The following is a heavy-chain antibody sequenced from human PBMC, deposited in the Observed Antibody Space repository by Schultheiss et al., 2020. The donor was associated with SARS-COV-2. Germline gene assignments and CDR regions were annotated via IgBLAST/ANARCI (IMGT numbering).Heavy chain of an antibody. V-gene: IGHV1-58*02. CDR1: GFTFTSSA. J-gene: IGHJ4*02. Sequence: SVKVSCKASGFTFTSSAMQWVRQARGQRLEWIGWIVVGSGNTNYAQKFQERVTITRDMSTSTAYMELSSLRSEDTAVYYCAKGSGEDWERFDYWGQGTLVTVSS. CDR2: IVVGSGNT. D-gene: IGHD3/OR15-3a*01. CDR3: AKGSGEDWERFDY.